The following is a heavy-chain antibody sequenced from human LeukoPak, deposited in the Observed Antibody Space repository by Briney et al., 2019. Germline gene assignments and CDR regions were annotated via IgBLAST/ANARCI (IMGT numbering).Heavy chain of an antibody. CDR1: GGSISSSNW. CDR3: TRGGGGTYLPSDY. D-gene: IGHD1-26*01. V-gene: IGHV4-4*02. J-gene: IGHJ4*02. CDR2: IYHSEST. Sequence: SGTLSRTCAVSGGSISSSNWWSWVRQPPGKGLEWIGEIYHSESTNYNPSLKSRVTISVDKSKNQFSLKLSSVTAADTAVYYCTRGGGGTYLPSDYWGQGTLVTVSS.